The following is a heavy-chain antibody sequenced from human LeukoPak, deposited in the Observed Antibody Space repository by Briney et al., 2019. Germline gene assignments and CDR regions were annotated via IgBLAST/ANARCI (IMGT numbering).Heavy chain of an antibody. Sequence: ASVKVSCKASGYTFTSYYMHWVRQAPGQGLEWVGIINPSGGSTSYAQKFQGRVTMTRDTSTSTVYMELSSLRSEDTAVYYCAREEMERFGELLGNWFDPWGQGTLVTVSS. CDR2: INPSGGST. CDR1: GYTFTSYY. J-gene: IGHJ5*02. CDR3: AREEMERFGELLGNWFDP. D-gene: IGHD3-10*01. V-gene: IGHV1-46*01.